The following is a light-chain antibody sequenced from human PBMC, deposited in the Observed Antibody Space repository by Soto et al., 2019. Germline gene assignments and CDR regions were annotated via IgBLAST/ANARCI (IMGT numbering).Light chain of an antibody. Sequence: EIVLTQSPDTLYLSPGEGATLSCRASQRVNSGYLAWYQQKPGQAHRLLISGASDRATGVPARVSGSGSGTDFTLTISRLEPEDFAVYYCQQYVNSPVTFGQGTKLQIK. V-gene: IGKV3-20*01. CDR3: QQYVNSPVT. J-gene: IGKJ2*01. CDR2: GAS. CDR1: QRVNSGY.